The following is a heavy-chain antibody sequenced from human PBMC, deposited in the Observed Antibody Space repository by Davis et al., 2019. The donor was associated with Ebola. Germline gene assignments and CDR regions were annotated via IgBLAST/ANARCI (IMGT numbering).Heavy chain of an antibody. J-gene: IGHJ3*02. Sequence: SETLSLTCAVYGGSFSGDYWTWIRQPPGKGLEWIGEINHSGSTYYSASLKSRVSISLDTSKNQFSLKLSSVTAADTAVYYCARDLGVAAAAIGAFDIWGQGTMVTVPS. V-gene: IGHV4-34*09. D-gene: IGHD6-13*01. CDR2: INHSGST. CDR1: GGSFSGDY. CDR3: ARDLGVAAAAIGAFDI.